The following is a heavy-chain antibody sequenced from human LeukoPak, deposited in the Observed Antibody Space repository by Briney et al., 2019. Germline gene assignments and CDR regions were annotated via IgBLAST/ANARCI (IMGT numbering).Heavy chain of an antibody. CDR2: IYYSGNT. Sequence: SETLSLTCTVSGYSISSGDYYWSWIRQPPGKGLEWIGYIYYSGNTYYNPSLQSRVTISVDTSKNQFSLNLSSVTAADTAVFYCARGHDYFDYWGQGTLVTVSS. V-gene: IGHV4-30-4*08. CDR3: ARGHDYFDY. CDR1: GYSISSGDYY. J-gene: IGHJ4*02.